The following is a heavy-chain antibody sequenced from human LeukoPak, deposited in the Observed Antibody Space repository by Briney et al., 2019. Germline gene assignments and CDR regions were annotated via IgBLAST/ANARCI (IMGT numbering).Heavy chain of an antibody. CDR3: ARDRDYGDYFFDY. CDR2: IYSGGST. D-gene: IGHD4-17*01. V-gene: IGHV3-66*01. Sequence: GGSLRLSCAASGFTVSSNYMSWVRQAPGKGLEWVSFIYSGGSTHYADSVKGRFTISRDNPKNTLYLQMNSLRAEDTAVYYCARDRDYGDYFFDYWGQGTLVTVSS. CDR1: GFTVSSNY. J-gene: IGHJ4*02.